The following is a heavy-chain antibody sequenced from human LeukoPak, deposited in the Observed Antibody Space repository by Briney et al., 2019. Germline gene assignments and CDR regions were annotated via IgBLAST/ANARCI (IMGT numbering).Heavy chain of an antibody. CDR3: ARDLRYYDSSGYYGWFDP. CDR2: IYSGGST. D-gene: IGHD3-22*01. J-gene: IGHJ5*02. CDR1: GFTVSSNY. V-gene: IGHV3-53*01. Sequence: GALRLSCAASGFTVSSNYMSWVRQAPGKGLEWVSVIYSGGSTYYADSVKGRFTISRDNSKNTLYLQMNSLRDEDTAVYYCARDLRYYDSSGYYGWFDPWGQGTLVTVSS.